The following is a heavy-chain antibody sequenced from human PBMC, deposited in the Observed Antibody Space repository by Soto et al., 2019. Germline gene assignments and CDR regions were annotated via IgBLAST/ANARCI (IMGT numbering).Heavy chain of an antibody. CDR1: GYSVTSYW. CDR3: ARQGSIAAAYGMDV. D-gene: IGHD6-13*01. V-gene: IGHV5-51*01. J-gene: IGHJ6*02. CDR2: IMPSDSNT. Sequence: PGESLKISCQGSGYSVTSYWIGCERQMPGKCLGRMWIIMPSDSNTRYSPSVQGQVTISADKCISTVGLESSRQKASHNGMCYCARQGSIAAAYGMDVWGQGTTVTVSS.